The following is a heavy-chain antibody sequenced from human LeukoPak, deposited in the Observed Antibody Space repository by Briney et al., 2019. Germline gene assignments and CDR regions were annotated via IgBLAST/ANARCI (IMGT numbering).Heavy chain of an antibody. D-gene: IGHD6-13*01. J-gene: IGHJ5*02. V-gene: IGHV1-18*01. CDR3: ARELVPIAAAGTIGWFVP. CDR2: MSAYNGNT. CDR1: GYTFTIYG. Sequence: ASVKVSCKASGYTFTIYGMSWVRQARGQEVEWVGWMSAYNGNTNYAQKLQGRVTMNTDTYTNRVYMELRSLSSDDTSVYYCARELVPIAAAGTIGWFVPWGQGTLVTVSS.